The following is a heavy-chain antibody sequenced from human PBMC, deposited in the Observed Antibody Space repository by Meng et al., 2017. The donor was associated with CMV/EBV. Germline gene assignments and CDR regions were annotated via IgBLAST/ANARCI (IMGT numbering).Heavy chain of an antibody. CDR2: IKSKTDSGTT. V-gene: IGHV3-15*01. CDR1: GFTFSNAW. J-gene: IGHJ4*02. Sequence: SCAASGFTFSNAWMSWIRQAPGKGLEWVGRIKSKTDSGTTDYAAPVKGRFTISRDDSKNTLYLQMNSLKTEDTAVYYCTTYGDYPDYWGQGTLVTVSS. CDR3: TTYGDYPDY. D-gene: IGHD4-17*01.